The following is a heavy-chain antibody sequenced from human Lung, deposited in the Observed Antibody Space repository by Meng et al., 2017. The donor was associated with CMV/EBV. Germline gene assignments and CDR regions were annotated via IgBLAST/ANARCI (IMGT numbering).Heavy chain of an antibody. CDR1: GFPFSRHW. CDR3: ARGFWNPYYEDTHDF. V-gene: IGHV3-7*04. CDR2: INQDESEK. D-gene: IGHD3-3*01. Sequence: GESLKISCAASGFPFSRHWMSWVRQGPGKGLEWVANINQDESEKYYVDSVKGRFTISRDNAKNSLYLQMNSLRAEDTAVFYCARGFWNPYYEDTHDFWGQGXLVTVSS. J-gene: IGHJ4*02.